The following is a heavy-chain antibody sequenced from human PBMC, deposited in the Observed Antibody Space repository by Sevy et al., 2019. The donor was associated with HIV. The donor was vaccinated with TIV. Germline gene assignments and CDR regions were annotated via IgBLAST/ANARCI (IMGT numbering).Heavy chain of an antibody. Sequence: GGSLRLSCAASGFTVSSNYMSWVRQAPGKGLEWVSVIYSGGSTYYAGSVKGRFTISRDNSKNTRYLQMNSLRAEDTAVYYCATQGHDYDSSGYVDYWGQGTLVTVSS. V-gene: IGHV3-53*01. CDR2: IYSGGST. D-gene: IGHD3-22*01. CDR3: ATQGHDYDSSGYVDY. CDR1: GFTVSSNY. J-gene: IGHJ4*02.